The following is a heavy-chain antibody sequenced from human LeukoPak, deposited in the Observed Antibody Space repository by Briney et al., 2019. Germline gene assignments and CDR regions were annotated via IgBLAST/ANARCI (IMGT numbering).Heavy chain of an antibody. J-gene: IGHJ4*02. CDR3: ARARSGKWGFDY. V-gene: IGHV4-39*07. Sequence: SETLSLTCTVSGGSLSSSSYYWGWLRQPPGKGLEWIGSIYYSGSTYYNPSLKSRVTISVDTSKNQFSLKLSSVTAADTAVYYCARARSGKWGFDYWGQGTLVTVSS. D-gene: IGHD1-26*01. CDR1: GGSLSSSSYY. CDR2: IYYSGST.